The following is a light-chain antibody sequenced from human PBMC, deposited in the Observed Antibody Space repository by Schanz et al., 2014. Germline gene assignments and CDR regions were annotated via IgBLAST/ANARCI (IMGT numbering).Light chain of an antibody. CDR2: AAS. Sequence: EIVLTQSPATLSLSPGERATLSCRASQSVSSSLAWYQQKPGQAPRLLIYAASSRATGIPDRFSGAGSGTDFTLTISRLEPEDFAVYYCQQRSNWPLTFGGGTKVEIK. CDR1: QSVSSS. CDR3: QQRSNWPLT. J-gene: IGKJ4*01. V-gene: IGKV3-11*01.